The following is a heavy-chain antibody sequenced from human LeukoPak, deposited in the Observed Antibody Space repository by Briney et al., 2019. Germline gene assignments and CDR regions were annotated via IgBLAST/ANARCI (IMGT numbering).Heavy chain of an antibody. V-gene: IGHV3-23*01. D-gene: IGHD1-14*01. CDR1: GFTLSNYA. CDR2: INGSGDKT. Sequence: GGTLRLSCAASGFTLSNYAVNWVRQAPGKGLEWVSSINGSGDKTYYADSVKGRFTISRDNSKNTLYLQMNSLRAEDTAVYYCAKPARTDYADYWAREPWSPSRQ. CDR3: AKPARTDYADY. J-gene: IGHJ4*02.